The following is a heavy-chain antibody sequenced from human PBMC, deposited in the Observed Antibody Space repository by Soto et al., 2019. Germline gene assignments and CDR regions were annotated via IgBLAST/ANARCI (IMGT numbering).Heavy chain of an antibody. V-gene: IGHV4-39*01. CDR3: ARRDSSSWYAHYYYGMDV. CDR2: IYYSGST. J-gene: IGHJ6*02. CDR1: GGSISSSSYY. D-gene: IGHD6-13*01. Sequence: SETVSLTCTVSGGSISSSSYYWGGIRQPPGKGLEWIGSIYYSGSTYYNPSLKSRVTISVDTSKNQFSLKLSSVTAADTAVYYCARRDSSSWYAHYYYGMDVRGQGTSLTV.